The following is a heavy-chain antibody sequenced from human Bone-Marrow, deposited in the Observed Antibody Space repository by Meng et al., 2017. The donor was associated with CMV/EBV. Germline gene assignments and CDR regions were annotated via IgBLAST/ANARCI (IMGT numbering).Heavy chain of an antibody. CDR3: ARVSYSYGTPFDY. V-gene: IGHV3-9*01. CDR2: ISWNSGSI. J-gene: IGHJ4*02. Sequence: GGSLRLSCAASGFTFDDYAMHWVRQAPGKGLEWVSGISWNSGSIGYADSVKGRFTISRDNAKNSLYLQMNSLRAEDTALYYCARVSYSYGTPFDYWGQGTLVTVSS. CDR1: GFTFDDYA. D-gene: IGHD5-18*01.